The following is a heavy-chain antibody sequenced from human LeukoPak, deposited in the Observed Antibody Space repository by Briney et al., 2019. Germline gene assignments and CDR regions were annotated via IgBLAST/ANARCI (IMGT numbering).Heavy chain of an antibody. V-gene: IGHV5-51*01. Sequence: GESLKISCKDSGYSFISYWIGWVRRMPGKGREWMGIIYPADSDTRYSPSFQGQVTISADKSISTAYLQWSSLKASDTAMYYCARKVPPGIMIWGQGTLVTVSS. CDR1: GYSFISYW. CDR2: IYPADSDT. J-gene: IGHJ4*02. D-gene: IGHD2-21*01. CDR3: ARKVPPGIMI.